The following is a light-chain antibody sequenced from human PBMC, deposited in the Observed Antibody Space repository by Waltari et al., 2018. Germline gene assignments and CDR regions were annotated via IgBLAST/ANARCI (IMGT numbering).Light chain of an antibody. Sequence: TQSPGTLSLSPGERATLSCRASQSVGRYLVWYQQKPGQAPRLLIYGASSRAAGIPDRFSGSGSGTDFSLTISRLEPEDFAVYYCQNHERLPAVFGQGTKVESK. CDR3: QNHERLPAV. J-gene: IGKJ1*01. CDR2: GAS. V-gene: IGKV3-20*01. CDR1: QSVGRY.